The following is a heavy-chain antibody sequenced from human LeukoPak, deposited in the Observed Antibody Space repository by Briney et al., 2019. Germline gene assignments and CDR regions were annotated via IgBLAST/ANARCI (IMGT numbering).Heavy chain of an antibody. CDR2: ISGSGGST. D-gene: IGHD4-17*01. V-gene: IGHV3-23*01. CDR3: ASLTTVTSNWFDP. Sequence: WASLRLSCAASGFTFSSYAMSWVRQAPGKGLEWVSAISGSGGSTYYADSVKGRFTISRDNSKNTLYLQMNSLRAEDTAVYYCASLTTVTSNWFDPWGQGTLVTVSS. J-gene: IGHJ5*02. CDR1: GFTFSSYA.